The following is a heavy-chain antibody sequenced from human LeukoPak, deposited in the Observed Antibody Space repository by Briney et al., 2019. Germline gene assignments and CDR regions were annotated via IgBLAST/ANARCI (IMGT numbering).Heavy chain of an antibody. J-gene: IGHJ6*03. CDR1: GGSFSGCY. Sequence: SETLSLTCAVYGGSFSGCYWSWIRQPPGKGLEWIGEINHSGSTNYNPSLKSRVTISVDTSKNQFSLKLSSVTAADTAVYYCARGHCSSTSCLYYYMDVWGKGTTVTVSS. CDR2: INHSGST. V-gene: IGHV4-34*01. CDR3: ARGHCSSTSCLYYYMDV. D-gene: IGHD2-2*01.